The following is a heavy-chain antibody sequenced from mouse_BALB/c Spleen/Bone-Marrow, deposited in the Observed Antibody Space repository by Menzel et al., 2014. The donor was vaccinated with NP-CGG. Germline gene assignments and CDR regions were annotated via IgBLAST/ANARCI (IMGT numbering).Heavy chain of an antibody. Sequence: QVHVKQSGAELVRPGASVKLSCKASGYTFTNYWINWVKQRPGQGLEWIGNIYPSDSYTTYNQNFKDKATLTVDKSSSTAYMQPSSPTSEDSAVYYCTGYGNYFDYWGQGTTLTVSS. CDR2: IYPSDSYT. V-gene: IGHV1-69*02. CDR1: GYTFTNYW. CDR3: TGYGNYFDY. J-gene: IGHJ2*01. D-gene: IGHD2-1*01.